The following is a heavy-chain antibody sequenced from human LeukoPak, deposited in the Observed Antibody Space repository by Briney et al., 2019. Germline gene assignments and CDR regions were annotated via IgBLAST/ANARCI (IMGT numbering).Heavy chain of an antibody. CDR1: DYTFTSYG. D-gene: IGHD3-22*01. Sequence: ASVKVSCKASDYTFTSYGISWVRQAPGQGLEWMGWISAYNGNTNYAQKLQGRVTMTTDTSTSTAYMELRSLRSDDTAVYYCARASITMIVVVPDDYWGQGTLVTVSS. V-gene: IGHV1-18*01. CDR3: ARASITMIVVVPDDY. CDR2: ISAYNGNT. J-gene: IGHJ4*02.